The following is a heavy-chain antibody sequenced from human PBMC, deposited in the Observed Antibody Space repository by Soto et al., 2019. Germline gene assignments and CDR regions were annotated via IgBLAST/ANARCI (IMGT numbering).Heavy chain of an antibody. CDR3: ARDRCSSTSCYGGGYYFDY. D-gene: IGHD2-2*01. CDR2: ISYDGSNK. CDR1: GFTFSSYA. J-gene: IGHJ4*02. V-gene: IGHV3-30-3*01. Sequence: WGSLRLSCAASGFTFSSYAMHFFRQSPVKWREWVAVISYDGSNKYYADSVKGRFTISRDNSKNTLYLQMNSLRAEDTAVYYCARDRCSSTSCYGGGYYFDYWGQGTLVTVSS.